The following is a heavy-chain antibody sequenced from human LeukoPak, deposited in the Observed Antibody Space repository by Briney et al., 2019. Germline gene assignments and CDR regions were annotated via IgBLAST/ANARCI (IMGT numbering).Heavy chain of an antibody. Sequence: PSETLSLTCTVSGGSISAYYWSWLRQPPGRGLEWVGYFYYSGSTTYNPSLRGRVTISVDTYNNQFSLKLNSVTAADTAVYYCAIYDSSGYYYGDAFDFWGQGTMVTVSS. CDR2: FYYSGST. D-gene: IGHD3-22*01. CDR3: AIYDSSGYYYGDAFDF. V-gene: IGHV4-59*01. J-gene: IGHJ3*01. CDR1: GGSISAYY.